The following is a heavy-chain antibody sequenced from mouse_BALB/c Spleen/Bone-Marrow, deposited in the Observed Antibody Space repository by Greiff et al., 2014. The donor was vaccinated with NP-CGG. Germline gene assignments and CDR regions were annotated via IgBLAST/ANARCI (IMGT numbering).Heavy chain of an antibody. Sequence: EVKLMESGPDLVKPSQSLSLTCTVTGYSITSGYSWHWIRQFPGNILEWMGYIHYSGYTNYNPSLKSRISITRGTSKNQFFLQLNSVTTEDTATYYCARTDGYYAMDYWGQGTSVTVSS. CDR3: ARTDGYYAMDY. D-gene: IGHD2-3*01. J-gene: IGHJ4*01. CDR1: GYSITSGYS. CDR2: IHYSGYT. V-gene: IGHV3-1*02.